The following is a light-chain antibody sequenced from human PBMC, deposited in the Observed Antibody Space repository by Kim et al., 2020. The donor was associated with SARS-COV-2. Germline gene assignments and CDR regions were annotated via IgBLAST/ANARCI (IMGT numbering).Light chain of an antibody. CDR2: GAS. CDR3: QEYADSPIT. V-gene: IGKV3-20*01. J-gene: IGKJ5*01. CDR1: QSVRSNQ. Sequence: EIVLTQSPGTLSLSPGERATLSCRASQSVRSNQLAWYRQKPGQAPRLLIYGASSRATGIPDRFSGGGSRTDFTLTISRLEPDDFAVFYCQEYADSPITFGQGTRLEIK.